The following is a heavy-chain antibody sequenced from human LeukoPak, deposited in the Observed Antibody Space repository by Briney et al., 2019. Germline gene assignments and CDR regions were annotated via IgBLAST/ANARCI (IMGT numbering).Heavy chain of an antibody. Sequence: SQTLSLTCTVSGGSISSGSYYWSWIRQSAGKGLEWIGRIYTSGSTNYNPSLKSRVTISVDTSKNQFSLKLSSVTAADTAVYYCARGYYDSSGYPNWFDPRGQGTLVTVSS. V-gene: IGHV4-61*02. CDR1: GGSISSGSYY. CDR3: ARGYYDSSGYPNWFDP. D-gene: IGHD3-22*01. CDR2: IYTSGST. J-gene: IGHJ5*02.